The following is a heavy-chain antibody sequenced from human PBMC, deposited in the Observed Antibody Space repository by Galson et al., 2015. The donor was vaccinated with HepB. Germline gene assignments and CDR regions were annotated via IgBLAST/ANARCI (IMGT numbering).Heavy chain of an antibody. CDR3: ARERDIAVAGLSEFDY. Sequence: SVKVSCKASGYTFTSYAMHWVRQAPGQRLEWMGWINAGNGNTKYSQKFQGRVTITRDTSASTAYMELSSLRSEDTAVYYCARERDIAVAGLSEFDYWGQGTLVTVSS. D-gene: IGHD6-19*01. CDR1: GYTFTSYA. CDR2: INAGNGNT. J-gene: IGHJ4*02. V-gene: IGHV1-3*01.